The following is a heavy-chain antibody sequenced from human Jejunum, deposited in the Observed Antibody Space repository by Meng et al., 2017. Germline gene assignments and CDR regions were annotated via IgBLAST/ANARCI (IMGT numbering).Heavy chain of an antibody. V-gene: IGHV1-2*06. Sequence: QLQLLRSGAEEKRPGASRKCSCKASGYTRSDYSMHWWRPAPGQGPEWMGRITASSGETNYAQKFQGRVTMTRDASINTAHMERNSLTSDDTAVYYCARDRGSGYNNFDYWGQGSLVTVSS. D-gene: IGHD5-12*01. CDR2: ITASSGET. J-gene: IGHJ4*02. CDR1: GYTRSDYS. CDR3: ARDRGSGYNNFDY.